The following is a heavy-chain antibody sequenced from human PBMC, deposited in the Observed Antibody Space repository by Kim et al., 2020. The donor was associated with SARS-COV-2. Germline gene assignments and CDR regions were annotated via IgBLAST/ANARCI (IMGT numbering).Heavy chain of an antibody. CDR2: IYSGGST. V-gene: IGHV3-53*01. CDR1: GFTVSSNY. CDR3: ARDSIYGSGSGPGYFDY. D-gene: IGHD3-10*01. J-gene: IGHJ4*02. Sequence: GGSLRLSCAASGFTVSSNYMSWVRQAPGKGLEWVSVIYSGGSTYYADSVKGRFTISRDNSKNTLYLQMNSLRAEDTAVYYCARDSIYGSGSGPGYFDYWGQGTLVTVSS.